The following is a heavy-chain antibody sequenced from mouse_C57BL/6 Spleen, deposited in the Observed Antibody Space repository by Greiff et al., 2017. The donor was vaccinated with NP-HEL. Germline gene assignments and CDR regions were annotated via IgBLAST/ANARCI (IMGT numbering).Heavy chain of an antibody. CDR3: ARGGITTVVATDWYFDV. D-gene: IGHD1-1*01. CDR2: IDPSDSET. CDR1: GYTFTSYW. V-gene: IGHV1-52*01. J-gene: IGHJ1*03. Sequence: VQLQQSGAELVRPGSSVKLSCKASGYTFTSYWMHWVKQRPIQGLEWIGNIDPSDSETHYNQKFKDKATLTVDKSSSTACMQLSSLTSEDSAVYYCARGGITTVVATDWYFDVWGTGTTVTVSS.